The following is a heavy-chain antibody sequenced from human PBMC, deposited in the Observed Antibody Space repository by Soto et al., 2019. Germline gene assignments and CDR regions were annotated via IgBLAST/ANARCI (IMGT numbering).Heavy chain of an antibody. CDR2: ISYDGSNK. D-gene: IGHD1-26*01. V-gene: IGHV3-30*03. J-gene: IGHJ4*02. CDR3: ARSPYSVSYLAYFDY. Sequence: QVQLVESGGGVVQPGRSLRLSCAASGFTFSSYGMHGVRQAPGKGLEWVAVISYDGSNKYYADSVKGRFTISRDNSKNTLYLQMNSLRAEDTAVYYCARSPYSVSYLAYFDYWGQGTLVTVSS. CDR1: GFTFSSYG.